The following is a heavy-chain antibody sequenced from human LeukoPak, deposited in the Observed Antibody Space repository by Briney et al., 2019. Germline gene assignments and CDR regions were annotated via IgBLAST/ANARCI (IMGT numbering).Heavy chain of an antibody. J-gene: IGHJ6*03. CDR1: GYSISSGYY. D-gene: IGHD1-1*01. Sequence: SETLSLTCTVSGYSISSGYYWGWIRQPPGKGLEWIGSIYHSGSTLYNLSLKSRVTISVDTSKNQFSLQLSSVTAADTAVYYCARVYRSYYYYMDVWGKGTTVTVSS. CDR3: ARVYRSYYYYMDV. CDR2: IYHSGST. V-gene: IGHV4-38-2*02.